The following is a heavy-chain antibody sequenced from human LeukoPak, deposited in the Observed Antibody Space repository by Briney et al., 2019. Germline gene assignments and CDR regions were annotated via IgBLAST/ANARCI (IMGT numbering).Heavy chain of an antibody. CDR3: ARAGGGEGGAFDI. V-gene: IGHV4-34*01. D-gene: IGHD3-16*01. Sequence: SETLSLTCAVYGGSFSGYYWSWIRQPPGKGLEWIGSIYHSGSTYYNPSLKSRVTISVDASKNQFSLKLSSVTAADTAVHYCARAGGGEGGAFDIWGQGTMVTVSS. J-gene: IGHJ3*02. CDR1: GGSFSGYY. CDR2: IYHSGST.